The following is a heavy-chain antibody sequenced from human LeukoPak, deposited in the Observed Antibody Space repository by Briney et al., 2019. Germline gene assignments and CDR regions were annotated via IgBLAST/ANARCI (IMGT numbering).Heavy chain of an antibody. CDR2: IYYSGST. CDR1: GGSLGNYY. CDR3: AREIRYFDSPYYMDG. J-gene: IGHJ6*03. Sequence: SETLSLTCTVTGGSLGNYYWSWLRQPPGKGLEWIGYIYYSGSTNYNPSLKSRVTLSVDTSKNQYSLKLSSVTAADTAVYYCAREIRYFDSPYYMDGWGKGTTVTISS. V-gene: IGHV4-59*01. D-gene: IGHD3-9*01.